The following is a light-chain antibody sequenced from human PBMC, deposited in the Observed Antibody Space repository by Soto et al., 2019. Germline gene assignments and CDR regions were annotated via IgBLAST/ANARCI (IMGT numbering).Light chain of an antibody. CDR3: QQYGSSLTWT. J-gene: IGKJ1*01. V-gene: IGKV3-20*01. CDR2: GAS. Sequence: EIVLTQSPGTLYVSPGERATLSCRASQSVSSSYLAWYQQKPGQAPRLLIYGASSRATGIPDRFSGSVSGTDFTLTISRLETQDFAVYYCQQYGSSLTWTFGQGTKVDIK. CDR1: QSVSSSY.